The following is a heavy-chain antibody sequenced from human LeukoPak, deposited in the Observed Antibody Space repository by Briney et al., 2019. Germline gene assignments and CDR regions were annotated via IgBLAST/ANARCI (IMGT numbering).Heavy chain of an antibody. D-gene: IGHD3-10*01. J-gene: IGHJ4*02. V-gene: IGHV1-2*04. CDR3: AREGYYGSGSYDY. CDR1: GYTFTGYY. CDR2: INPNSGGT. Sequence: SVKASCKASGYTFTGYYMHWVRQAPGQGLEWMGWINPNSGGTNYAQKFQGWVTMTRDTSISTAYMELSRLRSDDTAVYYCAREGYYGSGSYDYWGQGTLVTVSS.